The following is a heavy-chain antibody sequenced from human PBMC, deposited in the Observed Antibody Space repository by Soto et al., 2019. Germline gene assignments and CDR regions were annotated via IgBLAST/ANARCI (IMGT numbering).Heavy chain of an antibody. CDR1: GFTFSSYG. V-gene: IGHV3-33*01. CDR3: ARGDYASGVDY. J-gene: IGHJ4*02. CDR2: IWFDGRNK. D-gene: IGHD3-10*01. Sequence: GGSLRLSCAASGFTFSSYGMHWVRQAPGKGLEWVAVIWFDGRNKDYADSVKGRFTISRDNSKNTVYLQMNSLRAEDTAVYYCARGDYASGVDYWGQGTLVTVSS.